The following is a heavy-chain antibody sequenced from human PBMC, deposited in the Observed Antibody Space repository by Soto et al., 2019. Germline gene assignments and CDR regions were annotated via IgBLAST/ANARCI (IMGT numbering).Heavy chain of an antibody. D-gene: IGHD3-10*01. CDR1: GGSISSYY. J-gene: IGHJ6*02. CDR2: IYYSGST. V-gene: IGHV4-59*01. CDR3: ARDYRFGDPSGYYYYGMDV. Sequence: SETLSLTCTVSGGSISSYYWSWIRQPPGKGLEWIGYIYYSGSTNYNPSLKSRVTISVDTSKNQFSLKLSSVTAADTAVYYCARDYRFGDPSGYYYYGMDVWGQGTTVTVSS.